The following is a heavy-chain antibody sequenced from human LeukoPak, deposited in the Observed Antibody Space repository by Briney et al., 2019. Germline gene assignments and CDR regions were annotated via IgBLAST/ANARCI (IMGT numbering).Heavy chain of an antibody. CDR1: GGSISSGSYY. Sequence: SQTLSLTCTVSGGSISSGSYYWSWIRQPAGKGLEWIGRIYTSGSTNYNPSLKSRVTISVDTSKNQFSLKLSSVTAADTAVYYCARHNEPIAAAGLWGQGTLVTVSS. CDR3: ARHNEPIAAAGL. CDR2: IYTSGST. D-gene: IGHD6-13*01. J-gene: IGHJ4*02. V-gene: IGHV4-61*02.